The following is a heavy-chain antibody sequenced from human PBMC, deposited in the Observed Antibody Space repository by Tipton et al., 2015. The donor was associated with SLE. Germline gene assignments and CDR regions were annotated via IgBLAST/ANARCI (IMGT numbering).Heavy chain of an antibody. J-gene: IGHJ4*02. Sequence: GSLRLSCAASGFTFSSYDMHWVRQATGKGLEWVSAIGTADDTYYPGSVKGRFTISRENAKNSLYLQMHSLRAGDTAVYYCARDVVGATEGLDYWGQGTMVTVSS. D-gene: IGHD1-26*01. V-gene: IGHV3-13*01. CDR2: IGTADDT. CDR1: GFTFSSYD. CDR3: ARDVVGATEGLDY.